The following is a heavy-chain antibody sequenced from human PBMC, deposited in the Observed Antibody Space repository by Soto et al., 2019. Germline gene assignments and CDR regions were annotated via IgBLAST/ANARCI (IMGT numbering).Heavy chain of an antibody. CDR3: AKGDRSYCDADCYSDH. V-gene: IGHV3-23*01. D-gene: IGHD2-21*02. CDR2: ISGSGGTT. CDR1: GFTFNNYA. J-gene: IGHJ5*02. Sequence: GGSLRLSCAASGFTFNNYAMNWVRQAPGKGLEWVSGISGSGGTTYYADSVKGRFTISRDNSRNTLYLQMISLRAGDTAVYYCAKGDRSYCDADCYSDHXGQGTLVTVSS.